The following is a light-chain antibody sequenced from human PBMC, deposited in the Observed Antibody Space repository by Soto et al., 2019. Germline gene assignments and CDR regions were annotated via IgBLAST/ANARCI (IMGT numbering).Light chain of an antibody. Sequence: EIVMTQSPATLSVSPGERATVSCRASQSGSSNLAWYQQKPGQARRLLIYGASTRATGIPARFSGSGSGTEFTLNLGGLQSEDFAVYYCQQYNNWLRTFGEGTKLEIK. CDR3: QQYNNWLRT. CDR2: GAS. J-gene: IGKJ2*01. CDR1: QSGSSN. V-gene: IGKV3-15*01.